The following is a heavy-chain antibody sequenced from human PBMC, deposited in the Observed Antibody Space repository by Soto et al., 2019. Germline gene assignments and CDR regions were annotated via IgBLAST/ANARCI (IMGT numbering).Heavy chain of an antibody. D-gene: IGHD2-8*01. J-gene: IGHJ6*02. CDR3: AKVLRYCTNGVCYTDYGMDV. CDR2: ISGSGGST. Sequence: PGGSLRLSCAASGFTFSSYAMSWVRQAPGKGLEWVSAISGSGGSTYYADSVKGRFTISRDNSKNTLYLQMNSLRVEDTAVYYCAKVLRYCTNGVCYTDYGMDVWGQGTTVTVSS. V-gene: IGHV3-23*01. CDR1: GFTFSSYA.